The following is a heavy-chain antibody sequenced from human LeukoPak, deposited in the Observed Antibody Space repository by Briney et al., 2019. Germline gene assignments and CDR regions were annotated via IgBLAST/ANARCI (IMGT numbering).Heavy chain of an antibody. CDR2: INAGNGNT. D-gene: IGHD6-13*01. CDR3: ARDFNRAASQNAFDL. J-gene: IGHJ3*01. Sequence: ASVKVSCKASGYTFTSYAMQWVRQAPGQMLEWMAWINAGNGNTKYSQKFQGRVTITTDTSASTAYMELSSLRSEDTAVYYCARDFNRAASQNAFDLWGQGRMVTVSS. CDR1: GYTFTSYA. V-gene: IGHV1-3*01.